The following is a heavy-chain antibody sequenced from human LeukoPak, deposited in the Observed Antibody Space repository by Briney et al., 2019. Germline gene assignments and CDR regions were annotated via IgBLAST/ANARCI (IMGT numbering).Heavy chain of an antibody. CDR3: ATALGSYYYDSSGYYNY. V-gene: IGHV1-2*06. J-gene: IGHJ4*02. CDR2: INPNSGGT. CDR1: GYTFTGYY. Sequence: ASVKVSCKASGYTFTGYYMHWVRQAPGQGLEWMGRINPNSGGTNYAQKFQGRVTMTRDTSISTAYMELSSLRSEDTAVYYCATALGSYYYDSSGYYNYWGQGTLVTVSS. D-gene: IGHD3-22*01.